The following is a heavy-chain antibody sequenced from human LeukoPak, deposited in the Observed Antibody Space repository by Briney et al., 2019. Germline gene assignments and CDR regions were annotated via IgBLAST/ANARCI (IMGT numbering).Heavy chain of an antibody. D-gene: IGHD3-3*01. J-gene: IGHJ6*03. CDR1: GGSFSGYY. Sequence: KPSETLSLTCAVYGGSFSGYYWSWIRQPPGKGLEWIGEINHSGSTNYNPSLKSRVTISVDTSKNQFSLKLSSVTAADTAVYYCARGLAYYDFWSGYYYYYYYVDVWGKGTTVTVSS. CDR3: ARGLAYYDFWSGYYYYYYYVDV. V-gene: IGHV4-34*01. CDR2: INHSGST.